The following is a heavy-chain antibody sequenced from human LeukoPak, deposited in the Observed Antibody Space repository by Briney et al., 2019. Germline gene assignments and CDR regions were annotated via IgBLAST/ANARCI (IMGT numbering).Heavy chain of an antibody. V-gene: IGHV3-23*01. CDR2: ISGSGGST. CDR1: GFTFSSYA. D-gene: IGHD6-13*01. CDR3: AKGRHSSSWPYNWFDP. J-gene: IGHJ5*02. Sequence: GGSLRLSCAASGFTFSSYAMSWVRQAPGEGLEWVSAISGSGGSTYYADSVKGRFTISRDNSKNTLYLQMNSLRAEDTAVYYCAKGRHSSSWPYNWFDPWGQGTLVTVSS.